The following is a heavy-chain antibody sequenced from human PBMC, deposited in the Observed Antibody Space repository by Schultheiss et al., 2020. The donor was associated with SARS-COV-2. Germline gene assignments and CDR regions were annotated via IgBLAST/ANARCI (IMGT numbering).Heavy chain of an antibody. CDR1: GFTVSSNY. J-gene: IGHJ4*02. CDR2: LSAAGDNT. D-gene: IGHD3-22*01. V-gene: IGHV3-23*01. Sequence: GGSLRLSCAASGFTVSSNYMSWVRQAPGKGLEWVSTLSAAGDNTNYADSVKGRFSISRDTSKNTLYLEMNSVRAEDTAVYYCAKGHLFYDRPNFDYWGQGTLVTVSS. CDR3: AKGHLFYDRPNFDY.